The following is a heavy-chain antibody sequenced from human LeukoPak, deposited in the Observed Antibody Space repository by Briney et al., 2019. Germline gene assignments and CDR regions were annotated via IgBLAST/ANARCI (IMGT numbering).Heavy chain of an antibody. Sequence: PSETLSLTCAVYGGSFSGYSWSWIRQPPGKGVEWVSHINSAGSTTGYADSVKGRFTISRDNAKNTLYLQMHSLRAEDTAVYYCAREARLAVFDYWGQGTLVTVSS. J-gene: IGHJ4*02. V-gene: IGHV3-74*01. CDR1: GGSFSGYS. CDR3: AREARLAVFDY. CDR2: INSAGSTT. D-gene: IGHD5-12*01.